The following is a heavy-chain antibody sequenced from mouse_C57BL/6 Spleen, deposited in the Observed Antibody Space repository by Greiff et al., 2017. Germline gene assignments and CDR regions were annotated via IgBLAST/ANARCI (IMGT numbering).Heavy chain of an antibody. J-gene: IGHJ4*01. D-gene: IGHD2-3*01. CDR3: ARSDGYYYAMDY. Sequence: QVQLQQSGAELVRPGTSVKMSCKASGYTFTNYWIGWAKQRPGHGLEWIGDIYPGGGYTNYNEKFKGKATLTADKSSSTAYMQLSSLTSEDSAIYYCARSDGYYYAMDYWGQGTSVTVSS. CDR1: GYTFTNYW. CDR2: IYPGGGYT. V-gene: IGHV1-63*01.